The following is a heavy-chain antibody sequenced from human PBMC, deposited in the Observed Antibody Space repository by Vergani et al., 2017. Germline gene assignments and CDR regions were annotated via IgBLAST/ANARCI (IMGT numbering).Heavy chain of an antibody. CDR2: ISSSSSTI. Sequence: EVQLVESGGGLVQPGGSLRLSCAASGFTFSSYSMNWVRQAPGKGLEWVSYISSSSSTIYYDDSVKGRFTISRDNANNSLYLQMNSLRDEDTAVYYCAIDIQTVADIVATNAFDIWGQGTMVTVSS. CDR3: AIDIQTVADIVATNAFDI. D-gene: IGHD5-12*01. CDR1: GFTFSSYS. J-gene: IGHJ3*02. V-gene: IGHV3-48*02.